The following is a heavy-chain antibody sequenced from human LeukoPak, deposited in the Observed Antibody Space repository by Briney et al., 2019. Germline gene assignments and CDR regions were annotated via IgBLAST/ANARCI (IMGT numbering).Heavy chain of an antibody. D-gene: IGHD3-16*01. V-gene: IGHV4-39*07. CDR2: IYYSGST. CDR3: ARGLRTDLMNYDYVWGRRWGLWFDP. J-gene: IGHJ5*02. CDR1: GGSISSSNYY. Sequence: SETLSLTCTVSGGSISSSNYYWGWIRQPPGKGLEWIGSIYYSGSTYYSPSLKSRVTISVDTSKNQFSLKLSSVAAADTAVYYCARGLRTDLMNYDYVWGRRWGLWFDPWGQGTLVTVSS.